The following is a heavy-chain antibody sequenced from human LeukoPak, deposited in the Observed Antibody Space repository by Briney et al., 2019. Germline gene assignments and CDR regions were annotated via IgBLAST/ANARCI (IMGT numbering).Heavy chain of an antibody. Sequence: SETLSLTCTVSGGSISSSSYYWGWIRQPPGKGLEWIGSIYYSGSTYYNPSLKSRVIISLDTSENQFSLKLNSVTAADTAVYFCATDRTGYFFDDWGQGTLVTVSS. J-gene: IGHJ4*02. CDR3: ATDRTGYFFDD. CDR2: IYYSGST. CDR1: GGSISSSSYY. V-gene: IGHV4-39*07.